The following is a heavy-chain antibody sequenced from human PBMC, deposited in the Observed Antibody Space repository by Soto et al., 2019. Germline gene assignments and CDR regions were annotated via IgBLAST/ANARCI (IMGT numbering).Heavy chain of an antibody. CDR2: ISAYNGNT. V-gene: IGHV1-18*01. J-gene: IGHJ4*02. CDR1: GYTFTSYG. D-gene: IGHD6-13*01. CDR3: ARHNSTWLNQFDY. Sequence: ASVKVSCKASGYTFTSYGISWVRQAPGQGLEWMGWISAYNGNTNYAQKLQGRVTMTTDTSKNQFSLNLSSVTAADTAVYYCARHNSTWLNQFDYWGQGTLVTVSS.